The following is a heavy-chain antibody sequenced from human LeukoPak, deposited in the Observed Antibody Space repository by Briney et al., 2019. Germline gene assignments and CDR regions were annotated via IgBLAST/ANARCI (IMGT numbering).Heavy chain of an antibody. D-gene: IGHD5-24*01. CDR2: INSDGRSA. CDR3: VRDVWGDRDGFFEC. V-gene: IGHV3-74*01. J-gene: IGHJ4*02. Sequence: PGGSLRLSCSASGFTFRSYWMHWVRQAPGKGPVWVSRINSDGRSANYGESVKGRFTISRDNAKNTVYLQMDNLRAEDTAVYYCVRDVWGDRDGFFECWGQGTLVTVSS. CDR1: GFTFRSYW.